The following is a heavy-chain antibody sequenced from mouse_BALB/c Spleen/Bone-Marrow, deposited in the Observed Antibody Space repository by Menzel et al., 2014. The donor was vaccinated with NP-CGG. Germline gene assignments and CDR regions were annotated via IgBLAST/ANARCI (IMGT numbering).Heavy chain of an antibody. D-gene: IGHD2-4*01. CDR3: ARHSDYDYFDY. Sequence: EVMLVESGGGLVQPGGSLKLSCATSGFTFSDYYMYWVRQTPEKRLEWAAYISNGGGSTYYPDTVKGRFTISRDNAKNTLYLQMSRLKSEDTAMYYCARHSDYDYFDYWGQGTTLTVSS. V-gene: IGHV5-12*02. CDR1: GFTFSDYY. J-gene: IGHJ2*01. CDR2: ISNGGGST.